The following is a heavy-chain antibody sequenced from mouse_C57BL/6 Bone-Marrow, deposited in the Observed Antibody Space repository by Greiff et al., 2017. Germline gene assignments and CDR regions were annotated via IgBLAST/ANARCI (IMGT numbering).Heavy chain of an antibody. J-gene: IGHJ2*01. Sequence: QVQLKESGPELVKPGASVKISCKASGYAFSSSWMNWVKQRPGKGLEWIGRIYPGDGDTNYNGKFKGKATLTADKSYSTAYMQLSSLTSEDSAVYFCARWTVVATSPDYWGQGTTLTVSS. D-gene: IGHD1-1*01. CDR3: ARWTVVATSPDY. CDR1: GYAFSSSW. V-gene: IGHV1-82*01. CDR2: IYPGDGDT.